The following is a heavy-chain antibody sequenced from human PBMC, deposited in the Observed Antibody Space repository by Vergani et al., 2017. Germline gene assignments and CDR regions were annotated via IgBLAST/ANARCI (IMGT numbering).Heavy chain of an antibody. J-gene: IGHJ4*02. Sequence: QVQLQESGPGLVKPSETLSLTCTVSGGSISSYYWSWIRQPPGKGLEWIGYIYYSGSTNYNPSLKSRVTISVDTSKKQFSLKLSSVTAADTAVYYCARGGGIAADFDYWGQGTLVTVSS. CDR2: IYYSGST. D-gene: IGHD6-13*01. CDR3: ARGGGIAADFDY. V-gene: IGHV4-59*01. CDR1: GGSISSYY.